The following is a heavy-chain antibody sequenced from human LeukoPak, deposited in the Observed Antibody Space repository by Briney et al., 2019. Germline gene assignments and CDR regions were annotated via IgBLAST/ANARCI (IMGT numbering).Heavy chain of an antibody. V-gene: IGHV4-59*01. Sequence: SETLSLTCTVSGGSIRDYYWSWIRQPPGKGLEWIGYIYDSGTTNYSPSLKSRVTISIDTSKSQFSLKLTSVTAADAAVYYCARAPAGPPYYYMDVWGKGTTVTVSS. CDR2: IYDSGTT. J-gene: IGHJ6*03. CDR3: ARAPAGPPYYYMDV. CDR1: GGSIRDYY.